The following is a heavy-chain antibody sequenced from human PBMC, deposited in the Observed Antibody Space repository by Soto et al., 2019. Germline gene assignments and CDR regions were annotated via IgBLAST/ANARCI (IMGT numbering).Heavy chain of an antibody. Sequence: SQTLSLTCAITGDSVSSNSAGWSWVRQSPSRGLEWLGRTYYRSKWYYEYAVSVRGRITINPDTSKNQYSLQLNSVTPEDTAVYFCARGEQYSGRIFDYWCRGTLVTVS. CDR1: GDSVSSNSAG. CDR3: ARGEQYSGRIFDY. D-gene: IGHD1-26*01. J-gene: IGHJ4*01. CDR2: TYYRSKWYY. V-gene: IGHV6-1*01.